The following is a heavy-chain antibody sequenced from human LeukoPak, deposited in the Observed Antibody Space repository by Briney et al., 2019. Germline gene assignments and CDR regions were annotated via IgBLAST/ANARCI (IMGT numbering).Heavy chain of an antibody. CDR2: ISSSSSYI. D-gene: IGHD1-26*01. J-gene: IGHJ4*02. V-gene: IGHV3-21*01. CDR3: ARGNVGARDYYFDY. CDR1: GFTFSSYS. Sequence: GGSLRLSCAASGFTFSSYSMNWVRQAPGKGLEWVSSISSSSSYIYYADSVKGRFTISRDNAKNSLYLQMNSLRAEDTAVYYWARGNVGARDYYFDYWGQGTLVTVSS.